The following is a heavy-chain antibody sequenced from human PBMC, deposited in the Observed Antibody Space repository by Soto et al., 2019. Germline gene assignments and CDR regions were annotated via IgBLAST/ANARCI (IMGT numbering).Heavy chain of an antibody. V-gene: IGHV3-30-3*01. Sequence: GGSLRLSCAASGFTFSSYAMHWVRQAPGKGLEWVAVISYDGSNKYYADSVKGRFTISRDNSKNTLYLQMNSLRAEDTAVYYCASIKQWLAPYWGQGTLVTVSS. J-gene: IGHJ4*02. CDR3: ASIKQWLAPY. CDR2: ISYDGSNK. D-gene: IGHD6-19*01. CDR1: GFTFSSYA.